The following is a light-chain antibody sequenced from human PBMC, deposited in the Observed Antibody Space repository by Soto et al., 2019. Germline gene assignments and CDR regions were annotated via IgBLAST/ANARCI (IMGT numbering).Light chain of an antibody. J-gene: IGKJ4*01. CDR3: QQYGYLVT. CDR2: GAS. V-gene: IGKV3-20*01. Sequence: EIVLTQSPGTLSLSPGERATLSCRASQSITNNYLAWYQQKPGRAHRLLIYGASSRATGIPDRFSGSGSGTDFTLTISRLEPEDFAMYYCQQYGYLVTFGGGTKGEIK. CDR1: QSITNNY.